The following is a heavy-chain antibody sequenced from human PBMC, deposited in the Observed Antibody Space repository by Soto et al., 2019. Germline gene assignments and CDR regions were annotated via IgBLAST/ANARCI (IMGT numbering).Heavy chain of an antibody. CDR1: GFPFSPAW. CDR3: VWQQVCYYGKAV. Sequence: EVQLVESGGGLVTPGGSLRLSCAGTGFPFSPAWMNWVRQAPGKGLEWVGRMKSYGGGGRADYAAPGQGRFTISRDDSEYTLDPQTTSLKFKDTALYFCVWQQVCYYGKAVWGQGTTVTVSS. CDR2: MKSYGGGGRA. V-gene: IGHV3-15*07. J-gene: IGHJ6*02. D-gene: IGHD6-13*01.